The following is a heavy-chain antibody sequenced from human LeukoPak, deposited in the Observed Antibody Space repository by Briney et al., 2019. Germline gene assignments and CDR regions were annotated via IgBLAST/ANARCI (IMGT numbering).Heavy chain of an antibody. CDR1: GFTFHDHT. CDR2: ISWNSGNI. D-gene: IGHD3-22*01. CDR3: AKGYDYDTSGTPTH. J-gene: IGHJ1*01. V-gene: IGHV3-9*01. Sequence: GGSLRLSCAASGFTFHDHTMHWVRQAPGKGLEWVSGISWNSGNIGYADSVKGRFTISRDNAKNSLYLQMNSLRAEDTALYYCAKGYDYDTSGTPTHWGQGTLVTVSS.